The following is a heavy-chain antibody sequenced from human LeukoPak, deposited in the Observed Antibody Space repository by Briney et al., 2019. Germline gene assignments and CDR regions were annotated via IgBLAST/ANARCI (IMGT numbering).Heavy chain of an antibody. CDR3: ASLYDSSGYGIDY. V-gene: IGHV4-4*02. CDR1: GGSISSSNW. D-gene: IGHD3-22*01. CDR2: IYHSGST. Sequence: PSGTLSLTCAVSGGSISSSNWWSWVRPPPGKGLEWIGEIYHSGSTNYNPSLKSRVTISVDTSKNQFSLKLSSVTAADTAVYYCASLYDSSGYGIDYWGQGTLVTVSS. J-gene: IGHJ4*02.